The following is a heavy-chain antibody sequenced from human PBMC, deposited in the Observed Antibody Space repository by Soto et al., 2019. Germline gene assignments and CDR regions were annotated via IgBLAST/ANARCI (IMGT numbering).Heavy chain of an antibody. CDR2: ISPTGSDV. Sequence: GGSLRLSCAASGFIFRDYYMSWIRQAPGKGLEWLSNISPTGSDVYYADSVRGRFTISRDNAKNSVYLQMNSLRAEDTAIYYCARASELDIWGQGTMVTVSS. J-gene: IGHJ3*02. D-gene: IGHD3-3*01. CDR1: GFIFRDYY. V-gene: IGHV3-11*01. CDR3: ARASELDI.